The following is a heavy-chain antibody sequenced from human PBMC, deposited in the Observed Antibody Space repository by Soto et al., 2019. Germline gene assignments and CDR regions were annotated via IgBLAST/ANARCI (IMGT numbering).Heavy chain of an antibody. CDR2: IWYDGSNK. Sequence: QVQLVESGGGVVQPGRSLRLSCAASGFTFSSYGMHWVRQAPGKGLEWVAVIWYDGSNKYYADSVKGRFTISRDNSKNTLYLQMNSRRAEDTAVYYCARDQLVRSILGKTNWFDPWGQGTLVTVSS. CDR1: GFTFSSYG. D-gene: IGHD7-27*01. CDR3: ARDQLVRSILGKTNWFDP. J-gene: IGHJ5*02. V-gene: IGHV3-33*01.